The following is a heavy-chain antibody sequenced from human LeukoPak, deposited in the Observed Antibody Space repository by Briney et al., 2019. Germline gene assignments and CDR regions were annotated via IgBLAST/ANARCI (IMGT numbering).Heavy chain of an antibody. J-gene: IGHJ3*02. D-gene: IGHD3-10*01. CDR1: GYSISSGYY. V-gene: IGHV4-61*05. Sequence: SETLSLTCTVSGYSISSGYYWGWIRQPPGKGLEWIGYIYYSGSTNYNPSLKSRVTISVDTSKNQFSLKLSSVTAADTAVYYCARTILLWFGELSGDAFDIWGQGTMVTVSS. CDR3: ARTILLWFGELSGDAFDI. CDR2: IYYSGST.